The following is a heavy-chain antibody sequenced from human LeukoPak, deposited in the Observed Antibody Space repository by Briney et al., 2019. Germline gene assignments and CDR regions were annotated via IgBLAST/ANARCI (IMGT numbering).Heavy chain of an antibody. J-gene: IGHJ4*02. V-gene: IGHV3-23*01. CDR3: ATYQLLYGIFDY. CDR2: ISGSGGST. Sequence: GGSLRLSCAASGFTFSSYAMSWVRQALGKGLEWVSAISGSGGSTYYADSVKGRFTISRDNSKNTLYLQMNSLRAEDTAVYYCATYQLLYGIFDYWGQGTLVTVSS. D-gene: IGHD2-2*02. CDR1: GFTFSSYA.